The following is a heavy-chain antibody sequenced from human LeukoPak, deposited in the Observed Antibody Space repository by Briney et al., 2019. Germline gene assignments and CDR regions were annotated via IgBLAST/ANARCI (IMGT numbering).Heavy chain of an antibody. J-gene: IGHJ3*02. CDR1: GGSISSYY. CDR3: AGRQHIVAVTATRGSFDM. D-gene: IGHD2-21*02. V-gene: IGHV4-59*01. Sequence: SETLSLTCTVSGGSISSYYWSWIRQPPGKGLEWIGYVLNSGRTNLNPSIRSRATMSVDTSKNQFSLKLSSLTAADTAVYYRAGRQHIVAVTATRGSFDMWGQGTMVTVSS. CDR2: VLNSGRT.